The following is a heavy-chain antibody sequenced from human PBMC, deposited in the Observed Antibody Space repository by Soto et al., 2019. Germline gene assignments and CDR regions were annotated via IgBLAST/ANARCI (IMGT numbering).Heavy chain of an antibody. J-gene: IGHJ6*02. CDR1: GGSFSGYY. V-gene: IGHV4-34*01. CDR2: INHSGST. CDR3: ARGRRYYYGMDV. Sequence: QVQLQQWGAGLLKPSETLSLTCAVYGGSFSGYYWSWIRQPPGKGLEWIGEINHSGSTNYNPSLKSRVTISVDTSKNQFSLKPSSVTAADTAVYYCARGRRYYYGMDVWGQGTTVTVSS.